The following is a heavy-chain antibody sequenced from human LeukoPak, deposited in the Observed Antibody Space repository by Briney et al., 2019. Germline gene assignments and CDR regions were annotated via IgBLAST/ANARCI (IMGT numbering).Heavy chain of an antibody. CDR1: GFTVSSNY. D-gene: IGHD1-26*01. V-gene: IGHV3-74*01. Sequence: PGGSLRLSCAASGFTVSSNYMSWVRQAPGKGLVWVSRINSDGSSTSYADSVKGRFTISRDNAKNTLYLQMNSLRAEDTAVYYCASKWGLRYWGQGTLVTVSS. J-gene: IGHJ4*02. CDR2: INSDGSST. CDR3: ASKWGLRY.